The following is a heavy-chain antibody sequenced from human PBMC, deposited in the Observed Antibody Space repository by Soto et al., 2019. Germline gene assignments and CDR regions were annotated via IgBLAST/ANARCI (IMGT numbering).Heavy chain of an antibody. D-gene: IGHD3-16*02. CDR1: GFTFSSYA. Sequence: GGSLRLSCAASGFTFSSYAMSWVRQAPGKGLEWVSAISGSGGSTYYADSVKGRFTISRDNSKNTLYLQMNSLRAEDTAVYYCAKGDYVWGSYRYPPDYWGQGTLVTVSS. CDR3: AKGDYVWGSYRYPPDY. J-gene: IGHJ4*02. V-gene: IGHV3-23*01. CDR2: ISGSGGST.